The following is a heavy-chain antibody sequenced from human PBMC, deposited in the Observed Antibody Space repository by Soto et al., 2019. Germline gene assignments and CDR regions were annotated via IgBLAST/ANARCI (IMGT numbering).Heavy chain of an antibody. CDR2: INPSGGST. CDR3: ARDLGLSSMAAPIVDY. Sequence: GASVKVSCKASGYTFTSYYMHWVRQAPGQGLEWMGIINPSGGSTSYAQKFQGRVTMTRDTSTSTVYMELSSLRSEDTAVYYCARDLGLSSMAAPIVDYWGQGTLVTVSS. CDR1: GYTFTSYY. J-gene: IGHJ4*02. V-gene: IGHV1-46*01. D-gene: IGHD6-6*01.